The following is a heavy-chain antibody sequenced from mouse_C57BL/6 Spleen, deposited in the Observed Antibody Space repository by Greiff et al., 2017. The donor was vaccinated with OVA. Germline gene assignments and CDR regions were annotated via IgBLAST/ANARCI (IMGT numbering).Heavy chain of an antibody. D-gene: IGHD2-5*01. J-gene: IGHJ2*01. CDR2: IDPSDSYT. V-gene: IGHV1-50*01. CDR3: APTYSKGYFDY. CDR1: GYTFTSYW. Sequence: VQLQQPGAELVKPGASVKLSCKASGYTFTSYWMQWVKQRPGQGLEWIGEIDPSDSYTNYNQKFKGKATLTVDTSSSTAYMQLSSLTSEDSAVYYCAPTYSKGYFDYWGQGTTLTVSS.